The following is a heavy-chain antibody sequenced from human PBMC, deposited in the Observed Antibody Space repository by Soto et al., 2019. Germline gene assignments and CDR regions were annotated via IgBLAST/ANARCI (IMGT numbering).Heavy chain of an antibody. V-gene: IGHV3-30-3*01. J-gene: IGHJ4*02. D-gene: IGHD1-1*01. Sequence: GGSLRLSCAASGFTFSSYAMHWVRQAPGKGLEWVAVISYDGSKKYYAESVKGRFTISRDNSKNTLYLQMNSLRAEDTAVYYCARAAGREGYWGQGTLVTVSS. CDR2: ISYDGSKK. CDR1: GFTFSSYA. CDR3: ARAAGREGY.